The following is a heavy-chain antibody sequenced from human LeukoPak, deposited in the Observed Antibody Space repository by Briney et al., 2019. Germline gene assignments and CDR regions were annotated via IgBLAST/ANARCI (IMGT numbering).Heavy chain of an antibody. V-gene: IGHV4-38-2*02. CDR3: ARHRRYSSGWTHYYYYMDV. D-gene: IGHD6-19*01. CDR1: GYSISSGYY. CDR2: IYHSGST. Sequence: PSETLSLTCTVSGYSISSGYYWGWIRQPPGKGLEWIGSIYHSGSTYYNPSLKSRVTISVDTSKNQFSLKLSSVTAADTAVYYCARHRRYSSGWTHYYYYMDVWGKGTTVTISS. J-gene: IGHJ6*03.